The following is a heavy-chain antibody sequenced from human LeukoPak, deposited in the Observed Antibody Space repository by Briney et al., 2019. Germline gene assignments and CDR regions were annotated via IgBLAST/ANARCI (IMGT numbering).Heavy chain of an antibody. CDR2: IIPIFGTA. CDR3: ARELGDYDFWSGYPNYYYYYMDV. Sequence: GASLKVDCKASGGTLSSYAISWVRQATGQGLEWMGGIIPIFGTANYAQKFQGRVTITADKSTSTAYMELSSLRSEDTAVYYCARELGDYDFWSGYPNYYYYYMDVWGKGTTVTVSS. D-gene: IGHD3-3*01. V-gene: IGHV1-69*06. CDR1: GGTLSSYA. J-gene: IGHJ6*03.